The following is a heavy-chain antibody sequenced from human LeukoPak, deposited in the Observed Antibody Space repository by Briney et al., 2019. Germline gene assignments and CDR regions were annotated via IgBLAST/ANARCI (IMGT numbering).Heavy chain of an antibody. D-gene: IGHD6-19*01. CDR1: GFSFSSYG. J-gene: IGHJ4*02. Sequence: GGSLRLSCAASGFSFSSYGMSWVRLPPRQGPERVSAISHSCGTTYYAHSVPGRLIITRVNSKHTLYLQKNSLLADDKAVYYCAKMKGGGWPFYYCGERVLVSVSS. CDR2: ISHSCGTT. V-gene: IGHV3-23*01. CDR3: AKMKGGGWPFYY.